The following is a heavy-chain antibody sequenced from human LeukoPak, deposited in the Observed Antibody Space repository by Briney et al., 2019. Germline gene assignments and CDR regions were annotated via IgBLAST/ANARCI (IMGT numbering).Heavy chain of an antibody. J-gene: IGHJ4*02. D-gene: IGHD6-13*01. V-gene: IGHV3-30*04. CDR2: ISYDGSNK. CDR1: GFTFSSYA. CDR3: ARDRGQQLAGFFDY. Sequence: GGSLRLSCAASGFTFSSYAMHWARQAPGKGLEWVAVISYDGSNKYYADSVKGRFTISRDNSKNTLYLQMNSLRAEDTAVYYCARDRGQQLAGFFDYWGQGTLVTVSS.